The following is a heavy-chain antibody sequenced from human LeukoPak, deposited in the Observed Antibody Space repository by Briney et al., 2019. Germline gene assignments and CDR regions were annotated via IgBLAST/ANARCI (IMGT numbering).Heavy chain of an antibody. V-gene: IGHV3-53*04. CDR2: IYSGGST. CDR3: ATPHSYSSSWYTPVVY. CDR1: GFTVSSNY. Sequence: GGSLRLSCAASGFTVSSNYMSWVRQAPGKGLEWVSVIYSGGSTYYADSVKGRFTISRHNSKNTLYLQMNSLRAEDTAVYYCATPHSYSSSWYTPVVYWGQGTLVTVSS. J-gene: IGHJ4*02. D-gene: IGHD6-13*01.